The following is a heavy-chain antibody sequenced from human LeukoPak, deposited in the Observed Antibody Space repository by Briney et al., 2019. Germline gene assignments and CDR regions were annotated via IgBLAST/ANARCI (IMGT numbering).Heavy chain of an antibody. V-gene: IGHV3-7*01. Sequence: GGSLRLSCAASGFTFSNYSMNWVRQAPGKGLEWVAHINQGGTETSFVDSVKGRFTISRDNAKSSLYLEMNSLRAEDTALYYCSRGHYGLDVWGQGTTVIVSS. CDR2: INQGGTET. J-gene: IGHJ6*02. D-gene: IGHD3-10*01. CDR1: GFTFSNYS. CDR3: SRGHYGLDV.